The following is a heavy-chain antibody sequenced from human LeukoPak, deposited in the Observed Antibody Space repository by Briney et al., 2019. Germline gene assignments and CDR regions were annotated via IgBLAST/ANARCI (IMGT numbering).Heavy chain of an antibody. CDR2: IYYSGST. J-gene: IGHJ4*02. Sequence: PSETLSLTCTVSGGSISSSSYYWGWIRQPPGKGLEWIGSIYYSGSTYYKPSLKSRVTISVDRSKNHFSLNLSYVTAADTAVYYCAREEGGAAGKGFDYWGQGTSVTVSS. V-gene: IGHV4-39*07. CDR3: AREEGGAAGKGFDY. CDR1: GGSISSSSYY. D-gene: IGHD6-13*01.